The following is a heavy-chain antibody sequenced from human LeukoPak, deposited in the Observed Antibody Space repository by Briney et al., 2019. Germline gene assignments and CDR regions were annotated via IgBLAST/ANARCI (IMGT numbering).Heavy chain of an antibody. CDR2: IYYSGST. CDR1: GGSISSYY. V-gene: IGHV4-59*01. J-gene: IGHJ4*02. D-gene: IGHD2/OR15-2a*01. Sequence: SETLSLTCTVSGGSISSYYWSWIRQPPGKGLEWIGYIYYSGSTNYNPSLKSRVTISVDTSKNQFSLKLSSVTAADTAVYYCARHPVIGRSFDYWGQGTLVTVSS. CDR3: ARHPVIGRSFDY.